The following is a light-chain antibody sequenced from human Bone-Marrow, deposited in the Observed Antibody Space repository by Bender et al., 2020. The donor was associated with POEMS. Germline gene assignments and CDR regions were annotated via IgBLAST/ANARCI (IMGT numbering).Light chain of an antibody. CDR3: CSYGGAHNWGV. CDR2: DVT. V-gene: IGLV2-11*01. Sequence: QSALTQPRSVSGSPGQSVTISCTGTSNDIGGYNYVAWYQQHPGKVPKLIISDVTKRPSGVPDRFSGSKSGNTASLTISGLQADDEADYYCCSYGGAHNWGVFGGGTKLTVL. CDR1: SNDIGGYNY. J-gene: IGLJ3*02.